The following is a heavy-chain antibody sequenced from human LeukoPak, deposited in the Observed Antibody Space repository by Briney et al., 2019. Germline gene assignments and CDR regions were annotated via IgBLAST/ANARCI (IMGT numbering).Heavy chain of an antibody. Sequence: GASVKVSCKASGYTFINYGLNWVRQAPGQGLGWMGWISGYNGNTNYAQKVQGRVTMTTDTSTSTAYMELRSLRSDDTAVYYCARSGSGNLYYYMDVWGKGTTVTVSS. J-gene: IGHJ6*03. CDR1: GYTFINYG. CDR3: ARSGSGNLYYYMDV. V-gene: IGHV1-18*01. CDR2: ISGYNGNT. D-gene: IGHD1-26*01.